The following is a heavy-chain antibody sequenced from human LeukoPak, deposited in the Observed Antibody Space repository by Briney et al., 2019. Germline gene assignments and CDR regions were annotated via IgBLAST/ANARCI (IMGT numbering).Heavy chain of an antibody. D-gene: IGHD2-15*01. V-gene: IGHV4-30-2*01. CDR3: ARWMGYCSGGSCYDWYFDL. J-gene: IGHJ2*01. Sequence: SETLSLTCAVSGGSISSGGYSWNWIRQPPGKGLEWIGEINHSGSTNYNPSLKSRVTISVDASKNQFSLKLSSVTAADTAVYYCARWMGYCSGGSCYDWYFDLWGRGTLVTVSS. CDR1: GGSISSGGYS. CDR2: INHSGST.